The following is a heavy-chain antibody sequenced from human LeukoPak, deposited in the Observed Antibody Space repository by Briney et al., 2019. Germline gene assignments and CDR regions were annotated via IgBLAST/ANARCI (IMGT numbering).Heavy chain of an antibody. V-gene: IGHV1-24*01. J-gene: IGHJ3*02. D-gene: IGHD3-22*01. Sequence: GASVKVSCKVSGYTLTELSMHWVRQAPGKGLEWMGGFDPEDGETIYAQKFQGRVTMTEDTSTDTAYMELSSLRSEDTAVYYCARGGWYYYDSSGSHGAFDIWGQGTMVTVSS. CDR1: GYTLTELS. CDR2: FDPEDGET. CDR3: ARGGWYYYDSSGSHGAFDI.